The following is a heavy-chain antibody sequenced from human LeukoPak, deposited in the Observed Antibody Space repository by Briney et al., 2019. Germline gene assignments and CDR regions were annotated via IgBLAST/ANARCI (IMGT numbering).Heavy chain of an antibody. V-gene: IGHV3-21*01. CDR3: ARSGSCDY. CDR2: ISGSSGYI. CDR1: GFTFSSYT. Sequence: PGGSLRLSCAASGFTFSSYTMNWVRQAPGKGLEWVSSISGSSGYIYYADSVKGRFTISRDNAKNSLYVQMNSLRAEDTAVYYCARSGSCDYWGQGILVTVSS. D-gene: IGHD1-26*01. J-gene: IGHJ4*02.